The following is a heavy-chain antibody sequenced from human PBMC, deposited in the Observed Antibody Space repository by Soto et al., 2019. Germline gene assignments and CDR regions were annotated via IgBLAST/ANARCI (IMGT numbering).Heavy chain of an antibody. CDR2: VYDNGRP. Sequence: SETLSLTCTISGGSISVYYSSWIRQSPRQGLEWIGYVYDNGRPYYSPSLKSRVTISADTSKNQISLKLPSATAADTAVYYCARGVGSSPPRYWGRGTLVTAPQ. J-gene: IGHJ4*02. CDR1: GGSISVYY. CDR3: ARGVGSSPPRY. D-gene: IGHD3-9*01. V-gene: IGHV4-59*01.